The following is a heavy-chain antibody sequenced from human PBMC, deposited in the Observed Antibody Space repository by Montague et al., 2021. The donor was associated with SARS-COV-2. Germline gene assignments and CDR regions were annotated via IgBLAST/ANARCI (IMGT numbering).Heavy chain of an antibody. J-gene: IGHJ4*02. V-gene: IGHV6-1*01. CDR1: GDSVSSNTVA. Sequence: CAISGDSVSSNTVAWNWFGQSPSRGLEWLGRTYYRSKWYNDYAVSMQSRVTINPDTSKNQFSLHVNSVTPEDTAVYYCARDSEYSIDYWGQGLPVTVSS. CDR3: ARDSEYSIDY. CDR2: TYYRSKWYN. D-gene: IGHD6-6*01.